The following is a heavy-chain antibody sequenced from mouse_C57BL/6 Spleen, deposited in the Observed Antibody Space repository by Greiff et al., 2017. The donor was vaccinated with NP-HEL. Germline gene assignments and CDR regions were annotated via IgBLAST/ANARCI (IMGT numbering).Heavy chain of an antibody. Sequence: VQLQQSGPELVKPGASVKISCKASGYAFSSSWMNWVKQRPGKGLEWIGRIYPGDGDTNYNGKFKGKATLTADKSSSTAYMQLSSLTSEDSAVYFCARSSVSYYCDYWGQGTTLTVSS. V-gene: IGHV1-82*01. CDR3: ARSSVSYYCDY. J-gene: IGHJ2*01. CDR2: IYPGDGDT. CDR1: GYAFSSSW. D-gene: IGHD6-1*01.